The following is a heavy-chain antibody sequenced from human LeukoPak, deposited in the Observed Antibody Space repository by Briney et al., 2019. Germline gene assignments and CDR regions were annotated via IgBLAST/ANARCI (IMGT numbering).Heavy chain of an antibody. CDR1: GFSFSNYA. CDR2: ISSSGSTI. J-gene: IGHJ4*02. Sequence: PGGSLRLSCAASGFSFSNYAVHWVRQAPGKGLEWVSYISSSGSTIYYADSVKGRFTISRDNAKNSLYLQMNSLRAEDTAVYYCARQTDSSSSESDYWGQGTLVTVSS. V-gene: IGHV3-48*03. CDR3: ARQTDSSSSESDY. D-gene: IGHD6-6*01.